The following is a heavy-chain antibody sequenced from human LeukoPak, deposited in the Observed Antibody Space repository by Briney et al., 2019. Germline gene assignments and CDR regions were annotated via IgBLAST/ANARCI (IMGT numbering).Heavy chain of an antibody. CDR3: ARASGSGNTRGYLDY. D-gene: IGHD3-10*01. J-gene: IGHJ4*02. CDR2: IIPIFGTA. V-gene: IGHV1-69*05. Sequence: ASVKVSCKASGGTFSSYAISWVRQAPGQGLEWMGGIIPIFGTANYAQKFQGRVTITTDESTSTAYMELSSLRSEDTAVYYCARASGSGNTRGYLDYWGQGALVTVSS. CDR1: GGTFSSYA.